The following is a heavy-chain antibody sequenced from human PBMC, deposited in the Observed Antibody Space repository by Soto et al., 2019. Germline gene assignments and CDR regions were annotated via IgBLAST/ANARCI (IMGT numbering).Heavy chain of an antibody. CDR3: ARDIAVAHWFDP. CDR1: GGSISSSTYY. D-gene: IGHD6-19*01. CDR2: INYSGTT. J-gene: IGHJ5*02. V-gene: IGHV4-39*07. Sequence: SETLSLTCTVSGGSISSSTYYWGWIRQPPGKGLEWIGSINYSGTTYYNTSLKSRVTISVDKSKNQFSLKLSSVTAADTAVYYCARDIAVAHWFDPWGQGTLVTVSS.